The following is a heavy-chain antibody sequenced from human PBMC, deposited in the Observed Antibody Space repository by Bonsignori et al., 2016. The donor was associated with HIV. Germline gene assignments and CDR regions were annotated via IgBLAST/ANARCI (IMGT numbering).Heavy chain of an antibody. CDR1: GFTFNIFV. CDR3: AKDLWQQLTPDS. J-gene: IGHJ4*02. CDR2: IGGAGDT. D-gene: IGHD6-13*01. Sequence: EVQLVESGGGLVQRGGSLRLSCAASGFTFNIFVMNWVRQAPGRGLEWVSTIGGAGDTYYADSVRGRFTISRDNSRNTLYLQMNSLRADDTAVYYCAKDLWQQLTPDSWGQGTLV. V-gene: IGHV3-23*04.